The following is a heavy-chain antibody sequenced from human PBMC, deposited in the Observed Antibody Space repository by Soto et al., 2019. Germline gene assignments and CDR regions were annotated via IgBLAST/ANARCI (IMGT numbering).Heavy chain of an antibody. J-gene: IGHJ4*02. CDR3: AREGIRFSYFDY. Sequence: PGGSLRLSCAASGFIFSSYAMHWVRQAPGKGLEWVSDIGSSGSNIYYADSVKGRFTISRDNAKNSLYLQMNSLRDEDTAVYYCAREGIRFSYFDYWGQGTLVTVSS. V-gene: IGHV3-48*02. D-gene: IGHD3-3*01. CDR1: GFIFSSYA. CDR2: IGSSGSNI.